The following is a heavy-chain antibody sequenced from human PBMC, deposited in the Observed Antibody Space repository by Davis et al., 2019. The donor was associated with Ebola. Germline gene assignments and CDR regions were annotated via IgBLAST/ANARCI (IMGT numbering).Heavy chain of an antibody. CDR1: GYTFTSYG. CDR2: ISAYNGNT. V-gene: IGHV1-18*01. J-gene: IGHJ3*02. D-gene: IGHD3-16*02. CDR3: ASQGYVWGSYRDDAFDI. Sequence: ASVKVSCKASGYTFTSYGISWVRQAPGQGLEWMGWISAYNGNTNYAQKLQGRVTMTTDTSTSTAYMELSRLRSDDTAVYYCASQGYVWGSYRDDAFDIWGQGTMVTVSS.